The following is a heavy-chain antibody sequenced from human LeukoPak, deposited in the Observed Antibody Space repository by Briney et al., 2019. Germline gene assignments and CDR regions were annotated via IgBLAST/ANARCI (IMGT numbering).Heavy chain of an antibody. CDR3: ARAIVVVVAARRAANYYYMDV. J-gene: IGHJ6*03. CDR1: GYTFTSYY. D-gene: IGHD2-15*01. Sequence: ASVKVSCKASGYTFTSYYMHWVRQAPGQGLEWMGIINPSGGSTSYAQKFQGRVTMTRDMSTSTVYMELSSLRSEDTAVYYCARAIVVVVAARRAANYYYMDVWGKGTTVTVSS. CDR2: INPSGGST. V-gene: IGHV1-46*01.